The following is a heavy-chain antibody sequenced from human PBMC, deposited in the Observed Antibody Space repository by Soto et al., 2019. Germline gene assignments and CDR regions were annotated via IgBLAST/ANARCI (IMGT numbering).Heavy chain of an antibody. J-gene: IGHJ4*02. CDR2: ISYDGSDQ. CDR1: GFTFSSYG. Sequence: QVQLVESGGGVVQPGRSLRLSCAASGFTFSSYGMYWVRQAPGKGLEWVARISYDGSDQFYGDSVKGRFTISRDNSKNTVYLQMNSLRSEDTAVYYCAKDTGADYRGQGTVVTVSA. CDR3: AKDTGADY. V-gene: IGHV3-30*18. D-gene: IGHD3-10*01.